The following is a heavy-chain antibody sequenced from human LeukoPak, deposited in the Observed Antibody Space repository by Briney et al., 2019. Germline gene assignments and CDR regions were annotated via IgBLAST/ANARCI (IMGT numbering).Heavy chain of an antibody. V-gene: IGHV3-66*02. Sequence: PGGSLRLSCTASGFTFGDYAMSWVRQAPGKGLEWVSVIYSGDNTYYVESVKGRFTISRDNSKNTLFLQMNRLRAEDTAVYYCAGRRVLDASFDYWGQGTLVTVSS. J-gene: IGHJ4*02. CDR3: AGRRVLDASFDY. CDR2: IYSGDNT. CDR1: GFTFGDYA. D-gene: IGHD3-16*01.